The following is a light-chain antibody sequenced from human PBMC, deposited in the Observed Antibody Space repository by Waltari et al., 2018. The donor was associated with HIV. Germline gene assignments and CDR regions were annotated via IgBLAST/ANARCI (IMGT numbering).Light chain of an antibody. CDR1: QSIRTY. CDR3: QQSFTTPYT. J-gene: IGKJ2*01. CDR2: AASDFP. Sequence: DIQMTQSPSSLSASVGDRVTITCRASQSIRTYLNWYQQRPGKAPKLLIYAASDFPSGESGVPSSFNGSGSGTDFSLTINSLQPEDFATYFCQQSFTTPYTFGQGTRLEIK. V-gene: IGKV1-39*01.